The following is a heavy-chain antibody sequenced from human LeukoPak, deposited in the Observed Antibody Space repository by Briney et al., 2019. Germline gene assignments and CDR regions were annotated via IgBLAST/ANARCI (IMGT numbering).Heavy chain of an antibody. CDR3: ARGRGDDDNFLGHGAYFDY. Sequence: GGSLRLSCAASGFTFSSYEMNWVRQAPGKGLEWVSYISSSGSTIYYADSVKGQFTISRDNAKNSLYLQMNSLRAEDTAVYYCARGRGDDDNFLGHGAYFDYWGQGTLVTVSS. D-gene: IGHD5-24*01. CDR1: GFTFSSYE. V-gene: IGHV3-48*03. J-gene: IGHJ4*02. CDR2: ISSSGSTI.